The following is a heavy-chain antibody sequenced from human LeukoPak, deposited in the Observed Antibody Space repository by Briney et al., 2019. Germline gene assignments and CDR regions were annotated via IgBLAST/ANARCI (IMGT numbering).Heavy chain of an antibody. D-gene: IGHD1-26*01. CDR3: ARGGGTFDY. Sequence: GGSLRLSCAASGFTFSSYWMSWVRQAPGKGLEWVANIKQDGSEKSDVDSVKGRFTISRDNAKNSLYLQMNSLRAENTAVYYCARGGGTFDYWGQGTLVTVSS. V-gene: IGHV3-7*01. CDR1: GFTFSSYW. CDR2: IKQDGSEK. J-gene: IGHJ4*02.